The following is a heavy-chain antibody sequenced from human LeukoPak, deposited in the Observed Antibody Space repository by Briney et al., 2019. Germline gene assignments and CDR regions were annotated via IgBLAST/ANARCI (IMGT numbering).Heavy chain of an antibody. J-gene: IGHJ3*02. CDR2: ISWNSGSI. Sequence: GGSLRLSCAASGFTFDDYAMHWVRQAPGKGLEWVSGISWNSGSIGYADSVKGRFTISRDNAKNSLYLQMNSLRAEDTALYYCAKDRGNYDFWSGHSSVAFDIWGQGTMVTASS. V-gene: IGHV3-9*01. CDR1: GFTFDDYA. D-gene: IGHD3-3*01. CDR3: AKDRGNYDFWSGHSSVAFDI.